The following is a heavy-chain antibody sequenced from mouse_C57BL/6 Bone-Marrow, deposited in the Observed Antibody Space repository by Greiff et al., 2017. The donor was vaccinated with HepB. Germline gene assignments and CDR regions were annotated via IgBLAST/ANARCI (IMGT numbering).Heavy chain of an antibody. CDR1: GYTFTSYW. V-gene: IGHV1-52*01. Sequence: QVQLQQPGAELVRPGSSVKLSCKASGYTFTSYWMHWVKQRPIQGLEWIGNIDPSDSETHYNQKFKDKATLTVDKSSSTAYMQLSSLTSEDSAVYYCARYRNSNYFDYWGQGTTLTGSS. J-gene: IGHJ2*01. D-gene: IGHD2-5*01. CDR2: IDPSDSET. CDR3: ARYRNSNYFDY.